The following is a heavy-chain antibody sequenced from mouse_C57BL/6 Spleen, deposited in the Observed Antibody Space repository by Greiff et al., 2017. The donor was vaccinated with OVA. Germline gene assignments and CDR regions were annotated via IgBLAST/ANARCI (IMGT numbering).Heavy chain of an antibody. V-gene: IGHV5-16*01. CDR1: GFTFSDYY. D-gene: IGHD2-1*01. CDR3: ARGNFLDV. Sequence: EVKLVESEGGLVQPGRSMKLSCTASGFTFSDYYMAWVRQVPEKGLEWVANINYDGSSTYYLDSLKSRFIISRDNAKNILYLQMSSLKSEDTATYYCARGNFLDVWGTGTTVTVSS. J-gene: IGHJ1*03. CDR2: INYDGSST.